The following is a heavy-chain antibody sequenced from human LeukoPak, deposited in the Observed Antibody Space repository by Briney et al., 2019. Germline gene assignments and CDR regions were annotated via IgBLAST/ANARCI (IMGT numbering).Heavy chain of an antibody. Sequence: SVKVSCKASGGTFSSYAISWVRQAPGQGLEWMGGIIPIFGTANYAQKFQGRVTITADESTSTAYMELSSLRSEDTAVYYCARYYYGSGSSEYVGILEHGMDVWGQGTTVTVSS. J-gene: IGHJ6*02. V-gene: IGHV1-69*01. D-gene: IGHD3-10*01. CDR2: IIPIFGTA. CDR1: GGTFSSYA. CDR3: ARYYYGSGSSEYVGILEHGMDV.